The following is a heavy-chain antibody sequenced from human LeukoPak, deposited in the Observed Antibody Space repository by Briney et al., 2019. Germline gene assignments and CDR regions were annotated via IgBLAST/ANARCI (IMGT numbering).Heavy chain of an antibody. V-gene: IGHV1-2*02. J-gene: IGHJ4*02. CDR2: MNPNSGGT. D-gene: IGHD3-3*01. CDR3: ASIGETTSYDFWSGYPDY. Sequence: ASVRVSCKASGYTFTGYYMHWVRQAPGQGLEWLGWMNPNSGGTNYAQTFQARVTMTRDTSISTAYMELSRLRSDDTAVYYCASIGETTSYDFWSGYPDYWGQGTLVTVSS. CDR1: GYTFTGYY.